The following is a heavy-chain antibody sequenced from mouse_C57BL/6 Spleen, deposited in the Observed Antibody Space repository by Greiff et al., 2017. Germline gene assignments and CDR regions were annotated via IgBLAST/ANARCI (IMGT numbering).Heavy chain of an antibody. D-gene: IGHD4-1*01. CDR2: ISSGSSTI. J-gene: IGHJ4*01. Sequence: EVQLVESGGGLVKPGGSLKLSCAASGFTFSDYGMHWVRQAPEKGLEWVAYISSGSSTIYYADTVKGRFTITRDKAKNTLFLQMTSLRSEDTAMYYCAREETGTGAMDYWGQGPSVTVSS. V-gene: IGHV5-17*01. CDR3: AREETGTGAMDY. CDR1: GFTFSDYG.